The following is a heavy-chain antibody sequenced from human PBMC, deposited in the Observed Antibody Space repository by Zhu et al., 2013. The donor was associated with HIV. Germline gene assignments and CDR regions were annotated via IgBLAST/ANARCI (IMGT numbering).Heavy chain of an antibody. J-gene: IGHJ4*02. CDR1: GYRFTAYY. CDR3: AREYTHTTDY. Sequence: QVQLVQSGAEVKRPGASVTVSCRPSGYRFTAYYIHWVRQAPGKGIEWMGWINPKNGGTKIAQTFQGRVTMTRDTSISTAYMELSRLRSDDTAVYYCAREYTHTTDYWGQGTLVTVSS. D-gene: IGHD1-1*01. CDR2: INPKNGGT. V-gene: IGHV1-2*02.